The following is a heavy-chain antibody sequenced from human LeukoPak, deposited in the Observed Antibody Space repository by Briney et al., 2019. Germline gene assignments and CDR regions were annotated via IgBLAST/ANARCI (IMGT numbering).Heavy chain of an antibody. CDR3: ARGLYSSSWYVPAGY. CDR1: GASVSSGSYY. CDR2: IYTSGST. J-gene: IGHJ4*02. D-gene: IGHD6-13*01. V-gene: IGHV4-61*02. Sequence: SETLSLTCTVSGASVSSGSYYWTWIRPPAGKGLEWIGRIYTSGSTNYNPSLKSRVTMSVDTSKNQFSLKLSSVTAADTAVYYCARGLYSSSWYVPAGYWGQGTLVTVSS.